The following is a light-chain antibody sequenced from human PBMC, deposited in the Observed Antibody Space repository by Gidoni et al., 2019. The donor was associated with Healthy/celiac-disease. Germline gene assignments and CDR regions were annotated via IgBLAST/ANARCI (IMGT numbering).Light chain of an antibody. CDR2: AAS. CDR3: QQYYSYLRT. CDR1: QGISSY. V-gene: IGKV1-8*01. Sequence: AIRLTQSPSSFPASTGDRVTITCRASQGISSYLAWYQQKPGKAPKLLIYAASTLQSGVPSRFSGSGSGTDFTLTISCLQSEDFATYYCQQYYSYLRTFGQGTKVEIK. J-gene: IGKJ1*01.